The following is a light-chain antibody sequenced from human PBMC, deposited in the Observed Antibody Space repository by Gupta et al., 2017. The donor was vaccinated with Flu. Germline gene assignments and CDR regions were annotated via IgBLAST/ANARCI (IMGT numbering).Light chain of an antibody. CDR1: F. CDR2: EVT. Sequence: FVSWYQHHPGKAPNLILYEVTLRPSGVPDRFSGSTSGHTASLTVSGLQSADAGHSYCYSSAVSHTNWVFAGGTKLPVL. CDR3: YSSAVSHTNWV. V-gene: IGLV2-8*01. J-gene: IGLJ3*02.